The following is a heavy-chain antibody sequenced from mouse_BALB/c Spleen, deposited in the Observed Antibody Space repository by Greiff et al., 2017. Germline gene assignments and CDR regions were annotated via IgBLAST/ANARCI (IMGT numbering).Heavy chain of an antibody. CDR3: TRWLLPYFDY. CDR2: IYPGGGST. D-gene: IGHD2-3*01. J-gene: IGHJ2*01. Sequence: LQQSGPELVRPGASVKLSCKASGYTFTSYWMHWVKQRPGQGLEWIGKIYPGGGSTNYDEKFKSKATLTVDTSSSTAYMQLSSLTSEDSAVYCCTRWLLPYFDYWGQGTTLTVSS. V-gene: IGHV1S22*01. CDR1: GYTFTSYW.